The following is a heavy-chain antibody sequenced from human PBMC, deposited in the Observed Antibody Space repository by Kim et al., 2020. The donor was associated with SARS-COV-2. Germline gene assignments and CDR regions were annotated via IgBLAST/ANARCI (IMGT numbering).Heavy chain of an antibody. CDR1: GFTFSRYG. CDR2: IWYDGSKK. V-gene: IGHV3-33*01. D-gene: IGHD6-13*01. Sequence: GGSLRLSCAASGFTFSRYGMHWVRQAPGKGLEWVAVIWYDGSKKYYADSVKGRFTISRDNSKNTLYLQMNSLRAEDTAVYYCARVKDGSSSWFDYYYYAMDVGGQGTTVTVS. J-gene: IGHJ6*02. CDR3: ARVKDGSSSWFDYYYYAMDV.